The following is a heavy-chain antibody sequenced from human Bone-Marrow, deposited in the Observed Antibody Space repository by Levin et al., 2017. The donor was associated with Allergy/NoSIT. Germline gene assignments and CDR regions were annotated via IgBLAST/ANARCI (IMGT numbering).Heavy chain of an antibody. D-gene: IGHD6-19*01. CDR3: AREGVEQWLGHDY. CDR2: ISTSGSII. CDR1: GFTFSGYE. Sequence: PGGSLRLSCAASGFTFSGYEMSWVRQAPGKGLEWISFISTSGSIIYYADSVKGRFTTSIDNAKDSVFLQMNSLRAEDTAVYYCAREGVEQWLGHDYWGQGTLVTVSS. V-gene: IGHV3-48*03. J-gene: IGHJ4*02.